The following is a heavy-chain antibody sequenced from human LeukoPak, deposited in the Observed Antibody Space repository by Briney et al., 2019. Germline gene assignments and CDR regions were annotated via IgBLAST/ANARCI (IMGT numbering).Heavy chain of an antibody. CDR2: INFDGSST. J-gene: IGHJ4*02. CDR1: GFTVSNNY. Sequence: PGGSLRLSCAASGFTVSNNYMSWVRQAPGKGLVWVSRINFDGSSTNYADSVRGRFTISRDNAKDTLYLQMNSLRAEDTAVYYCAKRATVTTRGVDYWGQGTLVTVSS. D-gene: IGHD4-17*01. CDR3: AKRATVTTRGVDY. V-gene: IGHV3-74*01.